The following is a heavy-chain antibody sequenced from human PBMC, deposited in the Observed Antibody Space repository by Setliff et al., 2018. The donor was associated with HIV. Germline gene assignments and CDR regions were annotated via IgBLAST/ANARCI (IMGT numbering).Heavy chain of an antibody. Sequence: SETLSLACTVSGGSINSTNFYCAWIRQPPGKGLEWLGNVYYSGTTYVHPPLKSRVTISIATSKNQFSLKLRSVTAADTAMYYCASWGAGGNSGFDYWGRGTLVTVSS. D-gene: IGHD2-21*01. V-gene: IGHV4-39*07. CDR3: ASWGAGGNSGFDY. J-gene: IGHJ4*02. CDR2: VYYSGTT. CDR1: GGSINSTNFY.